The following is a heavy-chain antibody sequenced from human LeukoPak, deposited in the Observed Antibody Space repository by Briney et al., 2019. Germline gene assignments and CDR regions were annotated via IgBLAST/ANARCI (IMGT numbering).Heavy chain of an antibody. CDR3: ARARVTSTLKNSYYYVMDV. D-gene: IGHD2-21*02. CDR1: GFTFSSYE. Sequence: GGSLRLSCAVSGFTFSSYEMNWVRQAPGKGLEWVSYISSSGSTIYSADSVKGRFTISRDNSKNTVYLQMNRLREGDTAVYYCARARVTSTLKNSYYYVMDVWGEGTTVTVSS. CDR2: ISSSGSTI. J-gene: IGHJ6*04. V-gene: IGHV3-48*03.